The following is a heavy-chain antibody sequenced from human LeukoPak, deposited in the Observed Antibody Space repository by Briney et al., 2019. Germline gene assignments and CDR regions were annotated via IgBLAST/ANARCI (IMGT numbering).Heavy chain of an antibody. Sequence: GGSLRLSCAASGFTFSSYGMSRVRQVPGKGLEWVSAITSGGSTYYADSVKGRFTISRDNSKNTLYLQMNSLRAEDTAVYYCANEKQSITIFGVVIHPNFDYWGQGTLVTVSS. CDR3: ANEKQSITIFGVVIHPNFDY. V-gene: IGHV3-23*01. D-gene: IGHD3-3*01. CDR2: ITSGGST. CDR1: GFTFSSYG. J-gene: IGHJ4*02.